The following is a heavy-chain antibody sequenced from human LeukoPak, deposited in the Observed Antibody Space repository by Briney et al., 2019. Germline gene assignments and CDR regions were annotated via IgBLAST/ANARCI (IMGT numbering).Heavy chain of an antibody. Sequence: PGGSLRLSCAASGFTFSSYGMHWVRQAPGKGLEWVAFIRYDGNNKYYADSVKGRFTTSRDNSKNTLYLQMNSLRAEDTAVYYCAKQGGGNNWFDPWGQGTLVTVSS. D-gene: IGHD2-15*01. J-gene: IGHJ5*02. CDR2: IRYDGNNK. V-gene: IGHV3-30*02. CDR1: GFTFSSYG. CDR3: AKQGGGNNWFDP.